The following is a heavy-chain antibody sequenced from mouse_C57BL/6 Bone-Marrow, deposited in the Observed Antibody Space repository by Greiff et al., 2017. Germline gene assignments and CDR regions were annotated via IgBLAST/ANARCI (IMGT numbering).Heavy chain of an antibody. CDR1: GYTFTSYW. CDR3: ASELTGVDY. CDR2: IHPNSGIT. D-gene: IGHD4-1*01. V-gene: IGHV1-64*01. J-gene: IGHJ2*01. Sequence: VQLQQPGAELVKPGASVKLSCKASGYTFTSYWMHWVKQRPGQGLEWIGMIHPNSGITNYNEKFKSKATLTVDKSSSTAYMQLSSLTSEDSAVYSCASELTGVDYWGQGTTLTVSS.